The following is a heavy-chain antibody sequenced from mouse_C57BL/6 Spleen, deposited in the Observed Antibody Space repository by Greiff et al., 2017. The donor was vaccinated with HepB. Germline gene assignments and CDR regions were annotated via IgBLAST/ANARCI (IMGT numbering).Heavy chain of an antibody. J-gene: IGHJ2*01. Sequence: VQLQQPGAELVKPGASVKVSCKASGYTFTSYWMHWVKQRPGQGLEWIGRIHPSDSDTNYTQNFKGKATLTVDKSSSTAYMQLSSLTSEDSAVYYCAISPSTAQATFDYWGQGTTLTVSS. CDR3: AISPSTAQATFDY. CDR1: GYTFTSYW. D-gene: IGHD3-2*02. CDR2: IHPSDSDT. V-gene: IGHV1-74*01.